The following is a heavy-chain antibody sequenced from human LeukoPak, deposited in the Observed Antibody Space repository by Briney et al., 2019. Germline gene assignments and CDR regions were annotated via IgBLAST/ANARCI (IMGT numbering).Heavy chain of an antibody. CDR2: IWYDGSNK. J-gene: IGHJ3*02. Sequence: GGSLRLSCAASGFTFSSYGMHWVRQAPGKGLEWVAVIWYDGSNKYYGDSVKGRFTISRDNAKNSLYLQMNSLRAEDTAVYYCASLPDYGDYGDAFDIWGQGTMVTVSS. D-gene: IGHD4-17*01. CDR3: ASLPDYGDYGDAFDI. CDR1: GFTFSSYG. V-gene: IGHV3-33*03.